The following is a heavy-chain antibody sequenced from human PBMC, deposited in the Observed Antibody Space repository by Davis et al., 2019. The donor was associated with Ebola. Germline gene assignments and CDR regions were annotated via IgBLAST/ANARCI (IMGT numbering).Heavy chain of an antibody. J-gene: IGHJ5*02. CDR2: IYYSGST. Sequence: SETLSLTCTVSGGSISSGDYYWSWIRQPPGKGLEWIGYIYYSGSTYYNPSLKSRVTISVDTSKNQFSLKLSSVTAADTAVYYCARVVVAADNWFDPWGRGTLVTVSS. D-gene: IGHD2-2*01. CDR3: ARVVVAADNWFDP. V-gene: IGHV4-30-4*01. CDR1: GGSISSGDYY.